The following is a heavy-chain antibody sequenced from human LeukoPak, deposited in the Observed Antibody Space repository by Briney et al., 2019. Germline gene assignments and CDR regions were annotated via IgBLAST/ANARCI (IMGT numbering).Heavy chain of an antibody. D-gene: IGHD6-19*01. CDR2: IYHSGST. J-gene: IGHJ6*03. CDR1: GYSISSGYY. Sequence: SETLSLTCAVSGYSISSGYYWGWIRQPPGKGLEWIGSIYHSGSTYCNPSLKSRVTISVDTSKNQFSLKPSSVTAADTAVYYCARVRYLIAVAGTSGYYYYMDVWGKGTTVTVSS. CDR3: ARVRYLIAVAGTSGYYYYMDV. V-gene: IGHV4-38-2*01.